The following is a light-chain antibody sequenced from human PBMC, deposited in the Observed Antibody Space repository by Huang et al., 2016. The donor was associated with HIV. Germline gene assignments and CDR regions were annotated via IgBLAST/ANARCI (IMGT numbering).Light chain of an antibody. CDR3: QQRYSTPLT. CDR1: QSISIY. CDR2: AAS. Sequence: DIQMTQSPSSLSASVGDRIIITCRASQSISIYLNWYQQKPGKAPKFLIYAASNLESGVPSRFSGRGSGTDFTLTISSLQPEDFATYYCQQRYSTPLTFGQGTRLEIK. J-gene: IGKJ5*01. V-gene: IGKV1-39*01.